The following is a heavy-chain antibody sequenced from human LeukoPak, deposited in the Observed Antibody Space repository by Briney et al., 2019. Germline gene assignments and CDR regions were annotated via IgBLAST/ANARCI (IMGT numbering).Heavy chain of an antibody. J-gene: IGHJ4*02. CDR1: GFTFSSYA. Sequence: PGGSLRLSCAASGFTFSSYAVHWVRQAPGKGLGWVAGLSSDGTNKYYADSVQGRFTISRDNAENSLYLQMNSLRVEDTAVYYCARGGSMITFGGVIATFDYWGQGTLVTVSS. D-gene: IGHD3-16*02. CDR2: LSSDGTNK. CDR3: ARGGSMITFGGVIATFDY. V-gene: IGHV3-30-3*01.